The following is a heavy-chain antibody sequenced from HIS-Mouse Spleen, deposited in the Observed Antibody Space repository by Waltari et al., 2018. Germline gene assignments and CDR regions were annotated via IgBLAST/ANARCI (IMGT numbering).Heavy chain of an antibody. V-gene: IGHV3-74*01. D-gene: IGHD1-1*01. CDR1: GFTFSSSW. CDR2: INSDGSST. Sequence: EVQLVESGGGLVQPGGYLRLSCSASGFTFSSSWMPWVRQAPGKGLVWVSRINSDGSSTSYADSVKGRFTISRDNAKNTLYLQMNSLRAEDTAVYYCARDLELDAFDIWGQGTMVTVSS. J-gene: IGHJ3*02. CDR3: ARDLELDAFDI.